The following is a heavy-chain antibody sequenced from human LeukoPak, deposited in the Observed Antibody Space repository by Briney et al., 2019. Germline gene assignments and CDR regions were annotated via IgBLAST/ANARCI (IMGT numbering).Heavy chain of an antibody. D-gene: IGHD6-13*01. J-gene: IGHJ5*02. CDR2: IYYSGST. V-gene: IGHV4-39*01. CDR3: ARHVRKRGIAAAGSPGWFDP. Sequence: PSETLSLTCTVSGGSISSSSYSWGWIRQPPGKGLEWIGSIYYSGSTYFNPSLKSRVTISVDTSKNQFSLKLNSVTAADTGVYYCARHVRKRGIAAAGSPGWFDPWGQGTLVTVSS. CDR1: GGSISSSSYS.